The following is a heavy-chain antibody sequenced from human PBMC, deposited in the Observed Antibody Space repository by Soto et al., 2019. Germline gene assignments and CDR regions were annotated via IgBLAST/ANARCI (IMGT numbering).Heavy chain of an antibody. Sequence: GALRLSCAASGFTFSSYSMNWVRQAPGKGLEWVSSISSSSYIYYADSVKGRFTISRDNSKNTLYLLINSLRAEDTAVYYCAKATVEYSSSWPFDYWGQGTLVTVSS. D-gene: IGHD6-13*01. CDR1: GFTFSSYS. CDR3: AKATVEYSSSWPFDY. CDR2: ISSSSYI. V-gene: IGHV3-21*04. J-gene: IGHJ4*02.